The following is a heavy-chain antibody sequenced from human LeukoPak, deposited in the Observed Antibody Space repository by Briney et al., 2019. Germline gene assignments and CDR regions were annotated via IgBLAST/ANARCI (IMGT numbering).Heavy chain of an antibody. V-gene: IGHV1-46*01. CDR2: IYPRDGST. CDR3: ACLYYYDSSGYYETFDY. D-gene: IGHD3-22*01. CDR1: GYTFTSNY. J-gene: IGHJ4*02. Sequence: GASVKVSCKASGYTFTSNYIHWVRQAPGQGLEWMGMIYPRDGSTSYAQKFQGRVTITADESTSTAYMELSSLRSEDTAVYYCACLYYYDSSGYYETFDYWGQGTLVTVSS.